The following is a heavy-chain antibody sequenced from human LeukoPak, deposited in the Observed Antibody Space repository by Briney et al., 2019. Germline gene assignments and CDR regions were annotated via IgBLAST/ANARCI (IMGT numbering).Heavy chain of an antibody. CDR3: ARVGCSSTSCCLADY. CDR1: GYTFTSYG. D-gene: IGHD2-2*01. CDR2: ISAYNGNT. J-gene: IGHJ4*02. Sequence: ASVEVSCKASGYTFTSYGISWVRQAPGQGLEWMGWISAYNGNTNYAQKLQGRVTMTTDTSTSTAYMELRSLRSDDTAVYYCARVGCSSTSCCLADYWGQGTLVTVSS. V-gene: IGHV1-18*01.